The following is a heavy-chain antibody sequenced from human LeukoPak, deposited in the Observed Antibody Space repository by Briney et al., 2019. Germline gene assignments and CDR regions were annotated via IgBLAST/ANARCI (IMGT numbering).Heavy chain of an antibody. CDR3: ARSTRGVRYFDY. J-gene: IGHJ4*02. CDR2: IYYSGST. V-gene: IGHV4-59*01. CDR1: GGSISSYY. Sequence: PSETLSLTCTVSGGSISSYYWSWIRQPPGKGLEWIGYIYYSGSTNYNPSLKSRVTISVDTSKNQFSLKLSSVIAADTAVYYCARSTRGVRYFDYWGQGTLVTVSS. D-gene: IGHD2-2*01.